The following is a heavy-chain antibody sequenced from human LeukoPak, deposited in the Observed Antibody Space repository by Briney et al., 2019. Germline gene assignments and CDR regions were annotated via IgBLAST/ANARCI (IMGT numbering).Heavy chain of an antibody. CDR3: ARGSLGGTDQYFDS. D-gene: IGHD6-19*01. V-gene: IGHV3-23*01. CDR2: IGGGGPTT. Sequence: GGSLRLSCAASGFTFSTCAMNWVRQAPAKGLEWVSTIGGGGPTTDYADSLKDRFTISRYNSKNILYLQMHSLRGEDTAVYFCARGSLGGTDQYFDSWGQGTLVTVSS. CDR1: GFTFSTCA. J-gene: IGHJ4*02.